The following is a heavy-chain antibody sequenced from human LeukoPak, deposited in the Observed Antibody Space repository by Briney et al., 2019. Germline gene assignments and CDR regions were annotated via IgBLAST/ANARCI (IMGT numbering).Heavy chain of an antibody. Sequence: SETLSLTCTVSGDSISGADYYWSWIRQPPGKGLEWIAYVYYSGSTYYNPSLKSRLTISVDTSKNQFSLKLNSVTAADTAVYYCARGGGGSSTVTTYWFDPWGQGALVTVSS. J-gene: IGHJ5*02. V-gene: IGHV4-30-4*01. CDR2: VYYSGST. D-gene: IGHD4-17*01. CDR1: GDSISGADYY. CDR3: ARGGGGSSTVTTYWFDP.